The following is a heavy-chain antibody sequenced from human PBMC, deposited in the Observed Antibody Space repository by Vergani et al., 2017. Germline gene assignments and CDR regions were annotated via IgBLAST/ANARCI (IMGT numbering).Heavy chain of an antibody. V-gene: IGHV1-18*04. J-gene: IGHJ4*02. Sequence: QVQLVQSGAEVKKPGASVKVSCKASGYTFSSYGISWVRQAPGQGLEWMGWISAYNGNTNYAQKVQGRVTMTTDTSTSTAYMELRSLRSDDTAGYYWAREPAVVGASKSHYFDYWGQGTLVTVSS. D-gene: IGHD1-26*01. CDR2: ISAYNGNT. CDR3: AREPAVVGASKSHYFDY. CDR1: GYTFSSYG.